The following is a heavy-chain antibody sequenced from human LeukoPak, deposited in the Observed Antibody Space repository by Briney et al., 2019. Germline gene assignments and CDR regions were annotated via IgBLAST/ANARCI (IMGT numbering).Heavy chain of an antibody. CDR2: INPNSGGT. D-gene: IGHD4-23*01. CDR3: ARDSGYGGNSIDY. V-gene: IGHV1-2*02. Sequence: GASVKVSCKASGYTFTGYYMHWVRQAPGQGLEWMGWINPNSGGTNYAQKFQGRVTMTRDTSISAAYVELSRLRSDDTAVYYCARDSGYGGNSIDYWGQGTLVTVS. J-gene: IGHJ4*02. CDR1: GYTFTGYY.